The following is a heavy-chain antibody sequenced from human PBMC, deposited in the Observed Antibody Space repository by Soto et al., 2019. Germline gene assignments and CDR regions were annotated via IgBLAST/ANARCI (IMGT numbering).Heavy chain of an antibody. Sequence: QVQLVQSGAEVKKPGSSVKVSCKASGGTFSSYAISWVRQAPGQGLEWMGGIIPIFGTANYAQKFQGRVTITADESTSTAYMELSSLRSEDTAVYYCARCPRETAMGTYYYYGMDGWGQGTTVTVSS. CDR1: GGTFSSYA. J-gene: IGHJ6*02. D-gene: IGHD5-18*01. CDR2: IIPIFGTA. CDR3: ARCPRETAMGTYYYYGMDG. V-gene: IGHV1-69*12.